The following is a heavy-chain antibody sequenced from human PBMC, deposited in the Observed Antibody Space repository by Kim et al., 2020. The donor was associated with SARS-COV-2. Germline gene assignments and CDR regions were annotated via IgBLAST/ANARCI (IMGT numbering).Heavy chain of an antibody. CDR3: AREAVSDDILTGYPIPFDY. J-gene: IGHJ4*02. CDR2: INPNSGGT. D-gene: IGHD3-9*01. CDR1: GYTFTGYY. Sequence: ASVKVSCKASGYTFTGYYMHWVRQAPGQGLEWMGWINPNSGGTNYAQKFQGWVTMTRDTSISTAYMELSRLRSDDTAVYYCAREAVSDDILTGYPIPFDYWGQGTLVTVSS. V-gene: IGHV1-2*04.